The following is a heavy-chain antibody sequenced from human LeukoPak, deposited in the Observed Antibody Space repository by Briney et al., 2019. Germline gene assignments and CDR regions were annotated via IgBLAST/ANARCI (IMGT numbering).Heavy chain of an antibody. CDR2: ISGSGGST. CDR1: GFTFSSYA. D-gene: IGHD5-12*01. Sequence: PGGSLRLSCAASGFTFSSYAMSWVRQAPGKGLEWVSAISGSGGSTYYADSVKGRFTISRDNSKNTPYLQMNSLRAEDTAVYYCAKAGSGYDYRLDYWGQGTLVTVSS. J-gene: IGHJ4*02. CDR3: AKAGSGYDYRLDY. V-gene: IGHV3-23*01.